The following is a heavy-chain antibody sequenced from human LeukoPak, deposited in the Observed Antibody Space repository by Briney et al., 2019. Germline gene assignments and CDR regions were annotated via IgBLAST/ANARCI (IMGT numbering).Heavy chain of an antibody. Sequence: GGSLRLSCAASGFTFSSYSMNWVRQAPGKGLEWVSSISSSSSYIYYADSVKGRFTISRDNAKNSLYLQMNSLRAEDTAVYYCARERRRGNFGPWGQGTLVTVSS. J-gene: IGHJ5*02. V-gene: IGHV3-21*01. CDR3: ARERRRGNFGP. CDR1: GFTFSSYS. D-gene: IGHD3-3*01. CDR2: ISSSSSYI.